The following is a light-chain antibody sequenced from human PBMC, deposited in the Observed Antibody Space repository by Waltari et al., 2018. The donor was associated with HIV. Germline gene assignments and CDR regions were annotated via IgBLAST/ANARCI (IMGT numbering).Light chain of an antibody. CDR2: GFT. Sequence: QSALTQPASVSGSPGQSLTISCTGANRNIGFFNLVSWYRQYPGKAPQLIIYGFTYRPSGISSRFSGSKSGNTASLTISGLQVDDEADYYCSSYASDDTVVFGGGTKLTVL. V-gene: IGLV2-14*01. CDR1: NRNIGFFNL. CDR3: SSYASDDTVV. J-gene: IGLJ2*01.